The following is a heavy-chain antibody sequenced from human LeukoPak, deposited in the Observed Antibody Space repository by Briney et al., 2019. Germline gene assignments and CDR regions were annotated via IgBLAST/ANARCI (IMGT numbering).Heavy chain of an antibody. V-gene: IGHV4-31*03. J-gene: IGHJ4*02. CDR3: ARGVLAAAGTEYYFDY. CDR1: GGSISSGGYY. Sequence: SETLSLTCTVSGGSISSGGYYWSWIRQHPGKGLEWIGYIYYSGSTYYNPSLKSRVTISVETSKNQFSLKLSSVTAADTAVYYCARGVLAAAGTEYYFDYWGQGTLVTVFS. CDR2: IYYSGST. D-gene: IGHD6-13*01.